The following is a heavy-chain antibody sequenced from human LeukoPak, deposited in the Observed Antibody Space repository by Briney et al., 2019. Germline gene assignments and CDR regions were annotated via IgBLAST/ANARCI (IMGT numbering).Heavy chain of an antibody. D-gene: IGHD5-12*01. Sequence: GGSLRLSCAASGFTFSSHAMHWVRQAPGKGLEWVAVISYDGSNKYYAESVKGRFTISRDNSKNTVYLQMNSLRAEDTAVYYCAREKGDIFDYWGQGTLVTVSS. V-gene: IGHV3-30*14. CDR2: ISYDGSNK. CDR3: AREKGDIFDY. CDR1: GFTFSSHA. J-gene: IGHJ4*02.